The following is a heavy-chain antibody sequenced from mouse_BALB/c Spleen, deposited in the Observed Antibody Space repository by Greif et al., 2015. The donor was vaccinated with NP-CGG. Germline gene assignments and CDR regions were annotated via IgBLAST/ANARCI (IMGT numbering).Heavy chain of an antibody. CDR1: GYTFTSYW. J-gene: IGHJ2*01. CDR3: ARRDGNYYFDH. CDR2: INPSTGYT. D-gene: IGHD2-1*01. Sequence: VQLQESGAELAKPGASVKMSCKASGYTFTSYWMHWVKQRPGQGLEWIGYINPSTGYTEYNQKFKDKATLTADKSSSTAYMQLSSLTSEDSAVYYCARRDGNYYFDHWGQGTTLTVSS. V-gene: IGHV1-7*01.